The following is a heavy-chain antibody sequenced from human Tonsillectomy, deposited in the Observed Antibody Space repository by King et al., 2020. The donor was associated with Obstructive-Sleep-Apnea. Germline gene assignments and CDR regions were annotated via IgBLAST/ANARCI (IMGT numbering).Heavy chain of an antibody. CDR2: ISSSGSTI. V-gene: IGHV3-48*04. CDR3: ARDRGGSSTSDGMDV. Sequence: VQLVESGGGLVQPGGSLRLSCAASGFTFSSYSMNWVRQAPGKGLEWVSYISSSGSTIYYADSVKGRFSISRDNAKNSLYLQMNSLRAEDTAVYYCARDRGGSSTSDGMDVWGQGTTVTVSS. CDR1: GFTFSSYS. J-gene: IGHJ6*02. D-gene: IGHD2-2*01.